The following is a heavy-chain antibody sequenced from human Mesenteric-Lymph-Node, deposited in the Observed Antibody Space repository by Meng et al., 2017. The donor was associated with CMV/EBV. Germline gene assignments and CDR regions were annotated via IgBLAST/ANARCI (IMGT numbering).Heavy chain of an antibody. CDR2: ISAYNGNT. Sequence: ASVKVSCKTSGYPFTSYGISWVRQAPGQGLEWMGWISAYNGNTNYAQKLQGRVTMTTDTSTSTAYMELRSLRSDDTAVYYCARHEWLSTEGYYYYYGMDVWGQGTTVTVSS. V-gene: IGHV1-18*01. CDR1: GYPFTSYG. D-gene: IGHD3-3*01. CDR3: ARHEWLSTEGYYYYYGMDV. J-gene: IGHJ6*02.